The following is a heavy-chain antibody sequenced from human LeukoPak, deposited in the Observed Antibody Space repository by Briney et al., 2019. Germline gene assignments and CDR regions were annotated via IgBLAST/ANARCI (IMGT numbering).Heavy chain of an antibody. CDR2: INPNSGGT. V-gene: IGHV1-2*02. CDR3: SRGLINGHDFDY. CDR1: GYTFTGYY. D-gene: IGHD2-8*01. Sequence: ASVKVSCKASGYTFTGYYMHWVRQAPGQGLEWMGWINPNSGGTNYAQKFQGRVTMTRDTSTSTAYLDLNRLTSDDTAIYYCSRGLINGHDFDYWGQGTVVTVSS. J-gene: IGHJ4*02.